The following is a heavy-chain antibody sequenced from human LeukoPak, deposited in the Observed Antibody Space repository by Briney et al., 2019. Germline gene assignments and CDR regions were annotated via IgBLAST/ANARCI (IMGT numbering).Heavy chain of an antibody. CDR3: ARAAQGYDFWNY. V-gene: IGHV3-NL1*01. CDR1: GFTFSSYG. D-gene: IGHD3-3*01. J-gene: IGHJ4*02. Sequence: GRSLRLSCAASGFTFSSYGMHWVRQAPGKGLEWVAVIYSGGSTYYADSVKGRFTISRDNSKNTLYLQTNSLRAEDTAVYYCARAAQGYDFWNYWGQGTLVTVSS. CDR2: IYSGGST.